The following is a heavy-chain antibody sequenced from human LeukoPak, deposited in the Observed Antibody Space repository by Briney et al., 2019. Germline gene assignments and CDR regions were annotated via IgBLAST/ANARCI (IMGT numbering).Heavy chain of an antibody. D-gene: IGHD3-10*01. Sequence: GASVKVSCKASGYSLTTYYMHWVRQAPGQRLEWMGWINAGNGNTKYSQKFQGRVTITRDTSASTAYMELSSLRSEGTAVYYCARVMSSTMVRGVMRYYYYGMDVWGQGTTVTVSS. CDR2: INAGNGNT. CDR1: GYSLTTYY. J-gene: IGHJ6*02. CDR3: ARVMSSTMVRGVMRYYYYGMDV. V-gene: IGHV1-3*01.